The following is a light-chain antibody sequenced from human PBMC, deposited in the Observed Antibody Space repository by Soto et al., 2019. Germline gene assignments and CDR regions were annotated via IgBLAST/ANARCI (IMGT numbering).Light chain of an antibody. V-gene: IGKV1-9*01. J-gene: IGKJ5*01. Sequence: DIQLTQSPSFLSASVGDRVTITCRASQGISSYLAWYQQKPGKAPKLLIYAASTLQSGVPSRFSGSGSGTEFTLTISSLQPEDFATYYCQQLNSYPPETFGQGTRLEI. CDR3: QQLNSYPPET. CDR1: QGISSY. CDR2: AAS.